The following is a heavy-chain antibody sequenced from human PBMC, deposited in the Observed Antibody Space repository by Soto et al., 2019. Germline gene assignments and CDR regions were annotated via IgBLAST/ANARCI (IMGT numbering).Heavy chain of an antibody. CDR3: ARRSGTYSAFYYYYGLDV. CDR2: IRSKAYGGTT. V-gene: IGHV3-49*03. CDR1: GFTFGDYA. D-gene: IGHD1-26*01. J-gene: IGHJ6*02. Sequence: GGSLRLSCTASGFTFGDYAMSWFRQAPGKGLEWVGFIRSKAYGGTTEYAASVKGSFTISRDDSKSIAYLQMNSLITEDTAVYYCARRSGTYSAFYYYYGLDVWGQGTTVTVSS.